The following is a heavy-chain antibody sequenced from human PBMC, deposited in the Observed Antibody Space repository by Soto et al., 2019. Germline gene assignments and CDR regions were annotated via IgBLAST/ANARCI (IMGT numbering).Heavy chain of an antibody. CDR1: GFTFSSYS. V-gene: IGHV3-21*01. CDR2: ISSSSSYI. J-gene: IGHJ5*02. Sequence: GSLRLSCAASGFTFSSYSMNWVRQAPGKGLEWVSSISSSSSYIYYADSVKGRFTIPRDNAKNSLYLQMNSLRAEDTAVYYCARLGAARPEDWFDPWGQGTLVTVSS. CDR3: ARLGAARPEDWFDP. D-gene: IGHD6-6*01.